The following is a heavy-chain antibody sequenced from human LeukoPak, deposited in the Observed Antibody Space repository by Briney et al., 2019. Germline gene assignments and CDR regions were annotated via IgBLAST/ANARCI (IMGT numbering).Heavy chain of an antibody. CDR1: GGSISSYY. Sequence: ASETLSLTCTVSGGSISSYYWSWIRQPPGKGLEWIGYIYYSGSTNYNPSLKSRVAISVDTSKNQFSLKLSSVTAADTAVYYCARRYGGLFDYWGQGTLVTVSS. CDR2: IYYSGST. CDR3: ARRYGGLFDY. D-gene: IGHD4-23*01. J-gene: IGHJ4*02. V-gene: IGHV4-59*01.